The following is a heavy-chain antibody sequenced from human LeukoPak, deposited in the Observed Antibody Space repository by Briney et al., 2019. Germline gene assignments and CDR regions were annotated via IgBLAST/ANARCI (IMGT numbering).Heavy chain of an antibody. V-gene: IGHV4-39*01. Sequence: SETLSLTCTVSGGSISSSSYYWGWIRQPPGKGLEWIGSIYYSGSTYYNPSLKSRVTISVDTSKNQFSLKLSSVTAADTAVYYCARQSASDYYDSSDSFDYWGQGTLVTVSS. J-gene: IGHJ4*02. CDR2: IYYSGST. CDR3: ARQSASDYYDSSDSFDY. D-gene: IGHD3-22*01. CDR1: GGSISSSSYY.